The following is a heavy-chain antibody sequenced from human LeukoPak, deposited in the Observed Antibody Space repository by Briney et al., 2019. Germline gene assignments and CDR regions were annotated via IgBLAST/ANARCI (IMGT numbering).Heavy chain of an antibody. D-gene: IGHD3-10*01. CDR1: GGSISSGGYY. J-gene: IGHJ5*02. V-gene: IGHV4-39*07. CDR3: AREGSTSGTNWFDP. CDR2: IYHSGST. Sequence: SETLSLTCTVSGGSISSGGYYWSWIRQPPGKGLEWIGSIYHSGSTYYNPSLKSRVTISVDTSKNQFSLKLTSVTAADTAVYYCAREGSTSGTNWFDPWGQGTLVTVSS.